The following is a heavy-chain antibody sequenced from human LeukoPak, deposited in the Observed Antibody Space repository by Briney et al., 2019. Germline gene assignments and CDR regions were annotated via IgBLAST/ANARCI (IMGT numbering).Heavy chain of an antibody. CDR2: IYYSGST. CDR3: AREYMGARTANWFDT. V-gene: IGHV4-59*01. Sequence: PSETLSLTCTDSGGSISSYYWSWIRQPPGKGLEWIGYIYYSGSTNYNPPLQRRGTISVDTYKSQFSLKLSSVTAADTAVYYCAREYMGARTANWFDTWGQGTLVTVSS. J-gene: IGHJ5*02. CDR1: GGSISSYY. D-gene: IGHD1-26*01.